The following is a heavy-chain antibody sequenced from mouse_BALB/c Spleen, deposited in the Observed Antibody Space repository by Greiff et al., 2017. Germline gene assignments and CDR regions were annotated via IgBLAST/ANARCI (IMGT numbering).Heavy chain of an antibody. Sequence: LQQPGSELVRPGASVKLSCKASGYTFTSYWMHWVKQRPGQGLEWIGNIYPGSGSTNYDEKFKSKGTLTVDTSSSTAYMHLSSLTSEDSAVYYCTRAGYAMDYWGQGTSVTVSS. CDR3: TRAGYAMDY. V-gene: IGHV1S22*01. CDR1: GYTFTSYW. J-gene: IGHJ4*01. CDR2: IYPGSGST.